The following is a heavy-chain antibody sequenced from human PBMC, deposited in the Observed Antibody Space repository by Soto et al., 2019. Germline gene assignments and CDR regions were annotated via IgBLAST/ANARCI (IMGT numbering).Heavy chain of an antibody. J-gene: IGHJ4*02. V-gene: IGHV4-39*01. D-gene: IGHD3-22*01. CDR3: ARHRRSGVVVIPPHYFDY. CDR1: GGSISSSSYY. Sequence: SETLSLTCSVSGGSISSSSYYWGWGRQPPGKGLEWIGSIYYSGSPYYNPSLKSRVTISVDTSKNQFSLKLSSVTAADTAVYYCARHRRSGVVVIPPHYFDYWRQRTLVTVSS. CDR2: IYYSGSP.